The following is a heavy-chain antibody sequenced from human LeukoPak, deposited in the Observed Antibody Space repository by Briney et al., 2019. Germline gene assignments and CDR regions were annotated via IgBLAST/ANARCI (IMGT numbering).Heavy chain of an antibody. CDR1: GFSFTTYW. CDR2: ISSSSSTI. V-gene: IGHV3-48*01. Sequence: GESLKISCEGSGFSFTTYWIAWVRQMPGKGLEWVSYISSSSSTIYYADSVKGRFTISRDNAKNSLYLQMNRLRAEDTALYYCAKAWGLSEQQLGNYWGQGTLVTVSS. J-gene: IGHJ4*02. CDR3: AKAWGLSEQQLGNY. D-gene: IGHD6-13*01.